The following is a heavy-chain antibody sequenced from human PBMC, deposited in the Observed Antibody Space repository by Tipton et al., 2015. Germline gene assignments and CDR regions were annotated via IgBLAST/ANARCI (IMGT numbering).Heavy chain of an antibody. Sequence: SLRLSCAASGFTVSRNYMSWVRQAPGKGLEWVSVIYSGGSTYYADSVKGRFTISRDNSKNTLYLQMNSLRAEDTAVYYCARVVVTASYYFDYWGQGTLVTVSS. V-gene: IGHV3-53*01. CDR3: ARVVVTASYYFDY. D-gene: IGHD2-21*02. CDR1: GFTVSRNY. CDR2: IYSGGST. J-gene: IGHJ4*02.